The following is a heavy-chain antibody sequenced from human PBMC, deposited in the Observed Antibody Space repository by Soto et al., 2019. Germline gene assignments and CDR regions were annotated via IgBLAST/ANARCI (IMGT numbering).Heavy chain of an antibody. CDR3: ARGDIVVVPAAIRLRY. Sequence: PSETLSLTCTVSGGSISSGGYYWSWIRQHPGKGLEWIGYIYYSGSTYYNPSLKSRVTISVDTSKNQFSLKLSSVTAADTAVYYCARGDIVVVPAAIRLRYWGQGTLVTVSS. V-gene: IGHV4-31*03. CDR2: IYYSGST. CDR1: GGSISSGGYY. J-gene: IGHJ4*02. D-gene: IGHD2-2*02.